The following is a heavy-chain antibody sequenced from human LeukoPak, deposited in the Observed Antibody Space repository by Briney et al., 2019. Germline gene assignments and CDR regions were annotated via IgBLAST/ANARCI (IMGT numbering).Heavy chain of an antibody. CDR1: GYTFTSYG. V-gene: IGHV1-18*01. J-gene: IGHJ4*02. Sequence: VASVKVSCKASGYTFTSYGISWVRQAPGQGLEWMGWISAYNGNTNYAQKLQGRVTMTTDTSTSTAYMELRSLRSDDTAVYYCAVPLTTVTTFQGEDYWGQGTLVTVSS. D-gene: IGHD4-17*01. CDR3: AVPLTTVTTFQGEDY. CDR2: ISAYNGNT.